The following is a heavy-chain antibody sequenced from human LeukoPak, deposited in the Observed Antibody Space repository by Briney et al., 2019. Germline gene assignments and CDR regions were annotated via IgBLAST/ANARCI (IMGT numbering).Heavy chain of an antibody. CDR1: GGTFSSYA. J-gene: IGHJ6*03. CDR2: IIPIFGTA. Sequence: ASVKVSCKASGGTFSSYAISWVRQAPGQGLEWMGGIIPIFGTANYAQKFQGRVTITADESTSTAYMELSSLRSEDTAVYYCAVSGWYVGLYMDVWGKGTTVTISS. V-gene: IGHV1-69*13. CDR3: AVSGWYVGLYMDV. D-gene: IGHD6-19*01.